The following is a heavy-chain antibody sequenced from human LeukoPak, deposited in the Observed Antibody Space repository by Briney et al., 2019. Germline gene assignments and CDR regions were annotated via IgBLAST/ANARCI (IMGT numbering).Heavy chain of an antibody. D-gene: IGHD4-17*01. Sequence: GGSLRLSCAASGFTFRSYSMNWVRQAPGQRLEWLSSITNTASHIYYADSVKGRFTISRDNAKSSLYLQMNSLSAEDTAVYYCASFMTTVTIPDYWGQGTLVTVSS. J-gene: IGHJ4*02. V-gene: IGHV3-21*01. CDR2: ITNTASHI. CDR3: ASFMTTVTIPDY. CDR1: GFTFRSYS.